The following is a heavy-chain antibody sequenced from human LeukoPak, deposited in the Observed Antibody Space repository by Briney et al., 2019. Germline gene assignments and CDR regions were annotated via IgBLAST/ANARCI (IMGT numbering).Heavy chain of an antibody. CDR1: GGSISSNY. J-gene: IGHJ4*02. V-gene: IGHV4-59*01. CDR2: IYYSGST. CDR3: ARESGSGSPPYYFDY. Sequence: SETLSLTCTVSGGSISSNYWSWIRQPPGKGLECIGYIYYSGSTKYNPSLKSRVTISVDTSKNQFSLKVSSVTAADTAVYYCARESGSGSPPYYFDYWGQGTLVTVSS. D-gene: IGHD3-10*01.